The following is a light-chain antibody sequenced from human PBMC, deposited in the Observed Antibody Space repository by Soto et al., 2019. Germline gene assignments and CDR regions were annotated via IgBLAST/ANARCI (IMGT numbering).Light chain of an antibody. V-gene: IGKV3-11*01. CDR3: QQYGRSPFT. J-gene: IGKJ2*01. CDR2: DAS. Sequence: EVVLTQSPDTLSLSPGERATLSCRASQSVSSFLAWYQQKPGQAPRLLIYDASNRATGIPARFSGSGSGTDFTLTISSLEPEDFAVYYCQQYGRSPFTFGQGTKLQIK. CDR1: QSVSSF.